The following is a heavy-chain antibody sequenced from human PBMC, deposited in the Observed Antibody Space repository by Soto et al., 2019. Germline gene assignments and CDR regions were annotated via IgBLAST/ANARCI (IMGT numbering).Heavy chain of an antibody. D-gene: IGHD6-19*01. V-gene: IGHV3-33*01. CDR3: ARDRDPGQWLTTNYFDY. CDR1: GFAFSSYG. CDR2: IWYHGSNK. Sequence: QVQLVESGGGVVQPGRSLRLSCAASGFAFSSYGMHWVRQAPGKGLEWVAVIWYHGSNKYYADSVKGRFTISRDNSKNTLYLQMNSLRAEDTAVYYCARDRDPGQWLTTNYFDYWGQGALVTVSS. J-gene: IGHJ4*02.